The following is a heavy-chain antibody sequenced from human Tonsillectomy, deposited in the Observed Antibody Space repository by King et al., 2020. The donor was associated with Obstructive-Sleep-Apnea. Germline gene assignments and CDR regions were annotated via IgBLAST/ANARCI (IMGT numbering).Heavy chain of an antibody. CDR2: IYHSGST. Sequence: QLQESGSGLVKPSQTLSLTCAVSVGSISTGGYSWSWIRQPPGKGLEWIGYIYHSGSTYYNPSLKSRVTISVDRSKNQFSLKLSSVTAADTAVYYCARAAVTTQNFDYWGQGTLVTVSS. J-gene: IGHJ4*02. CDR1: VGSISTGGYS. CDR3: ARAAVTTQNFDY. D-gene: IGHD4-17*01. V-gene: IGHV4-30-2*01.